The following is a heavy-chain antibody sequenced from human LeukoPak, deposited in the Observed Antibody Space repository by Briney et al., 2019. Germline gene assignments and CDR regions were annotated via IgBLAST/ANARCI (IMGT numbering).Heavy chain of an antibody. CDR3: ALTTVTTVGFDY. Sequence: ASVKVSCKASGGTFSSYAISWVRQAPGQGLEWMGIIDPSGGSTSYAQKFQGRLSMTRDTSTSTVYMELSSLRSEDTAVYYCALTTVTTVGFDYWGQGTLVTVSS. J-gene: IGHJ4*02. CDR1: GGTFSSYA. CDR2: IDPSGGST. V-gene: IGHV1-46*01. D-gene: IGHD4-17*01.